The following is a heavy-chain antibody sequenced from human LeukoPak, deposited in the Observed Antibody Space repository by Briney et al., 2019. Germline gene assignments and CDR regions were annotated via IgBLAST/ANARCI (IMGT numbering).Heavy chain of an antibody. D-gene: IGHD6-13*01. CDR1: GYTFTGYY. Sequence: GASVKVSCKASGYTFTGYYMHWVRQAPGQGLEWMGWINPNNGGTNYAQKFQGRVTMTRDTSISTAYMELSRLRSDDTAVYYCARAFGYGAAAGTFGYWGQGTLVTVSS. J-gene: IGHJ4*02. V-gene: IGHV1-2*02. CDR3: ARAFGYGAAAGTFGY. CDR2: INPNNGGT.